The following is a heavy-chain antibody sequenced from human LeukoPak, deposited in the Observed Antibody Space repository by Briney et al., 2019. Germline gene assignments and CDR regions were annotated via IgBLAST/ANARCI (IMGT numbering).Heavy chain of an antibody. V-gene: IGHV1-3*01. Sequence: ASVKVSCKASGYTFSSYVIHWVRQAPGKRLEWMGWINAGDGNTKYSQKFQGRVTITRDTSASTAYMELSSLRSEDTAVYYCARGDSLDYWGQGTLVTVSS. CDR1: GYTFSSYV. CDR3: ARGDSLDY. J-gene: IGHJ4*02. D-gene: IGHD2-21*02. CDR2: INAGDGNT.